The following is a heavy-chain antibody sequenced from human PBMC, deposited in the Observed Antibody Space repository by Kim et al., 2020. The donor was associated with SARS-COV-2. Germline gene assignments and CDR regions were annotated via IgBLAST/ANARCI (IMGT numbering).Heavy chain of an antibody. CDR1: GFTFSSYW. Sequence: GGSLRLSCAASGFTFSSYWMSWVRQAPGKGLEWVANIKQDGSEKYYVDSVKGRFTISRDNAKNSLYLQMNSLRAEDTAVYYCARDKYGDYEPIGYYYYGMDVWGQGTTVTVSS. CDR2: IKQDGSEK. CDR3: ARDKYGDYEPIGYYYYGMDV. V-gene: IGHV3-7*01. J-gene: IGHJ6*02. D-gene: IGHD4-17*01.